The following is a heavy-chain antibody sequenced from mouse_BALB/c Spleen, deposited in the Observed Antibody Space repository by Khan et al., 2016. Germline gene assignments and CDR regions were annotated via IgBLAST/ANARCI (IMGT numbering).Heavy chain of an antibody. D-gene: IGHD2-14*01. CDR1: GYSITSDYA. CDR2: ISYSGST. Sequence: QLKESGPGLVKPSQSLSLTCTVTGYSITSDYAWNWIRQFPGNKLEWMGYISYSGSTSYNPSLKSRISITRDTSKNQFFLQLNSVTTEDTATYYCASYYRYYYAMDYWGQGTSVTVSS. J-gene: IGHJ4*01. CDR3: ASYYRYYYAMDY. V-gene: IGHV3-2*02.